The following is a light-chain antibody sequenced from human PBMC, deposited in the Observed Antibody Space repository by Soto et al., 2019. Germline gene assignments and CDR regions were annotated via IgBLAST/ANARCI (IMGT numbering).Light chain of an antibody. CDR1: SSYIGTAYD. J-gene: IGLJ2*01. CDR3: GAWDDTLNVLV. V-gene: IGLV1-40*01. CDR2: GNK. Sequence: QSVLTQPPSLSGAPGQRVTISCTGSSSYIGTAYDVHWYQHLPGTAPKLLIYGNKNRPSGVPDRFSGSKSGTSASLAISGLQSEDEAHYYCGAWDDTLNVLVFGGGTKLTVL.